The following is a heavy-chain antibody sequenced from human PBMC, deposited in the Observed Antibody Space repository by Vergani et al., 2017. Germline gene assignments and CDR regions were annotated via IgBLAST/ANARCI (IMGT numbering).Heavy chain of an antibody. Sequence: QITLKESGPTLVKRTQTLTLTCTFSGFSLNTRGVSVAWIRQPPGKALDWLALIYWNDDQLYSPSLNNRVTITNDTSKHQVVLTMTNMDYVDTGTYYCVYRKTECGTTGCFYPFYHFYYKGVWGKGTTVPVSS. D-gene: IGHD1-7*01. CDR1: GFSLNTRGVS. V-gene: IGHV2-5*04. J-gene: IGHJ6*03. CDR3: VYRKTECGTTGCFYPFYHFYYKGV. CDR2: IYWNDDQ.